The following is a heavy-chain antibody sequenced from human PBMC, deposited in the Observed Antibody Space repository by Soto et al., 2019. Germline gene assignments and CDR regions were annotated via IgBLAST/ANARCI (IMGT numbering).Heavy chain of an antibody. V-gene: IGHV4-34*01. J-gene: IGHJ4*02. CDR1: GGSFSGYY. Sequence: QVQLQQWGAGLLKPSETPSLTCAVYGGSFSGYYWSWIRQPPGKGLEWIGEINHSGSTNYNPSLKSRVTISVDTSKNQFSLKLSSVTAADTAVYYCARPYPGIAAAAIQIWGQGTLVTVSS. CDR2: INHSGST. CDR3: ARPYPGIAAAAIQI. D-gene: IGHD6-13*01.